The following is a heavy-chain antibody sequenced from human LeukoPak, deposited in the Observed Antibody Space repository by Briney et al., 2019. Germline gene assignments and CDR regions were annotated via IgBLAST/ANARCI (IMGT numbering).Heavy chain of an antibody. Sequence: PGGSLRLSCAASGFTVSNNYMTWVRQAPGKGLEWVSVIYSGGSILYADSVKGRFTISRDNSKNTLYLQMNSLRAEDTAVYYCARALRDGYNRGIDYWGQGTLVTVSS. CDR2: IYSGGSI. J-gene: IGHJ4*02. CDR3: ARALRDGYNRGIDY. V-gene: IGHV3-66*01. D-gene: IGHD5-24*01. CDR1: GFTVSNNY.